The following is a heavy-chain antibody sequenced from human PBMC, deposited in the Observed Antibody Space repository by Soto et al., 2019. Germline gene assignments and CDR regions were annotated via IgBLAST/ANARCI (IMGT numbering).Heavy chain of an antibody. CDR1: EYIFTSYW. CDR3: TRGGGGRLLDVLAS. V-gene: IGHV5-10-1*01. D-gene: IGHD2-15*01. Sequence: GESLKISCKGSEYIFTSYWISWVRQMPGKGLEWMGRIDPSDSYTNYRPSFQGHVTISADKSISTAYLQWSSLKASDSAMYYCTRGGGGRLLDVLASWRQGTMVTGSS. J-gene: IGHJ3*02. CDR2: IDPSDSYT.